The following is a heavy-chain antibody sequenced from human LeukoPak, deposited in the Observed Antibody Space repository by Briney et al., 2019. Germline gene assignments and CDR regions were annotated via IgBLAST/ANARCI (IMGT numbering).Heavy chain of an antibody. D-gene: IGHD3-22*01. J-gene: IGHJ4*02. CDR2: IIPIFGTA. V-gene: IGHV1-69*05. CDR3: ARGPDVDYYDSSEGYYFDY. CDR1: GGAFSSYA. Sequence: SVKVSCKASGGAFSSYAIRWVREAPGQGLEWMVRIIPIFGTANYAQKFQGGVTITTDESTSTAYLELSSLRSEDTAAYYCARGPDVDYYDSSEGYYFDYWGQGTLVTVSS.